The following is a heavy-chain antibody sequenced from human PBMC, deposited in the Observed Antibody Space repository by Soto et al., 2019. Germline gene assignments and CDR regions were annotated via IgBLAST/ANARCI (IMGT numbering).Heavy chain of an antibody. Sequence: GASVKVSCKASGYTFTSYYMHWVRQAPGQGLEWMGIINPSGGSTSYAQKFQGRVTMTRDTSTSTVYMELSSLRSEDTAVYYCARTWYCTNGVCPFDYWGQGTLVTVPQ. J-gene: IGHJ4*02. CDR3: ARTWYCTNGVCPFDY. V-gene: IGHV1-46*01. CDR1: GYTFTSYY. CDR2: INPSGGST. D-gene: IGHD2-8*01.